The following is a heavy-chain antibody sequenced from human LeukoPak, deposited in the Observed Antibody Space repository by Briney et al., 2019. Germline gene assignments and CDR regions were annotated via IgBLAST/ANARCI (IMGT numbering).Heavy chain of an antibody. CDR2: IYYSGST. CDR1: GGSMYSYY. V-gene: IGHV4-39*01. Sequence: PSETLSLTCTVSGGSMYSYYWGWIRQPPGKGLEWIGSIYYSGSTYYNPSLKSRVTISVDTSKNQFSLKLSSVTAADTAVYYCARHGTSSGYDIGYWGQGTLVTVSS. D-gene: IGHD3-22*01. CDR3: ARHGTSSGYDIGY. J-gene: IGHJ4*02.